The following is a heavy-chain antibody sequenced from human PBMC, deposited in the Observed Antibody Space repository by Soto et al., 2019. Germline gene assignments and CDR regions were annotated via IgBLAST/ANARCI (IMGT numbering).Heavy chain of an antibody. CDR1: AGTFSSYA. V-gene: IGHV1-69*13. J-gene: IGHJ6*02. CDR3: ARDLSELEGTPPLLYAMDV. D-gene: IGHD1-1*01. CDR2: IIPIFGTA. Sequence: SVKVSCKASAGTFSSYAISWARQCPGQGVERMGGIIPIFGTANYAQKFQGRVTITADESTSTAYMELSSLRYEDTSVYYCARDLSELEGTPPLLYAMDVWGQGTTVTVSS.